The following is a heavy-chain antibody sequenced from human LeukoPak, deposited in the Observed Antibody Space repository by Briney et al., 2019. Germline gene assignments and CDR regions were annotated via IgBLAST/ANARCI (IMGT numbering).Heavy chain of an antibody. CDR3: ARDGEWYEKYYYYGMDV. J-gene: IGHJ6*02. D-gene: IGHD2-8*01. Sequence: ASVKVSCKASGYTFTSYGISWVRQAPGQGLEWMGWISAYNGNTNYAQKLQGRVTMTTDTSTSTAYMGLRSLRSDDTAVYYCARDGEWYEKYYYYGMDVWGQGTTVTVSS. CDR1: GYTFTSYG. CDR2: ISAYNGNT. V-gene: IGHV1-18*01.